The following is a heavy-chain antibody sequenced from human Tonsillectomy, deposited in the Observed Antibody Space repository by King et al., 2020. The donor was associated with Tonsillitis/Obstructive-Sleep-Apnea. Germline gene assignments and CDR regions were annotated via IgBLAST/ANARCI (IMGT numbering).Heavy chain of an antibody. J-gene: IGHJ3*02. Sequence: QLVQSGGGLVQPGGSLRLSCAASGFTFDDYAMHWVRQAPGKGLEWVSSISWNSGRIDYADSVKGRFTISRDNAKNSLYLQMNSLRAEDTAFYYCAKDTRWGEFSSIGDAFDIWGQGTMVTVSS. V-gene: IGHV3-9*01. CDR1: GFTFDDYA. D-gene: IGHD3-16*02. CDR2: ISWNSGRI. CDR3: AKDTRWGEFSSIGDAFDI.